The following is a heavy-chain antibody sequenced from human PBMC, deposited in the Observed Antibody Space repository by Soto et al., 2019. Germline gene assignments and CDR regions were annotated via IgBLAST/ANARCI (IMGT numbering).Heavy chain of an antibody. D-gene: IGHD2-21*01. CDR1: GGTFDSHA. CDR2: IIPILGTP. Sequence: QVQLVQSGAEVQKPGSSVKVACKASGGTFDSHAINWVRQAPGQGLEWIGGIIPILGTPNYAQNFQDRVTIRADKSTRAAYMDLRFLGCDDTAVYYCTRVKNIVVMRLLSLDFWGQGTLVTVSS. CDR3: TRVKNIVVMRLLSLDF. V-gene: IGHV1-69*06. J-gene: IGHJ4*02.